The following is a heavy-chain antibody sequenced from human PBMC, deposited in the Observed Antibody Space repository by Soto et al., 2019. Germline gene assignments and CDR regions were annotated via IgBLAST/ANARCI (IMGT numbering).Heavy chain of an antibody. V-gene: IGHV1-18*01. CDR3: ARDRTDRRYFDWLSHYFDY. J-gene: IGHJ4*02. CDR2: ISAYNGNT. Sequence: ASVKVSCKASGYTFTSYGISWVRQAPGQELEWMGWISAYNGNTNYAEKLQGRVTMTTDTSTSTAYMELRSLRSDDTAVYYCARDRTDRRYFDWLSHYFDYWGQGTLVTVSS. CDR1: GYTFTSYG. D-gene: IGHD3-9*01.